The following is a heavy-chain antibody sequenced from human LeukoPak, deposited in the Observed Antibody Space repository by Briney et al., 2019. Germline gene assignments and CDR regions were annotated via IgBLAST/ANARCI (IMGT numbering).Heavy chain of an antibody. J-gene: IGHJ5*01. D-gene: IGHD5-24*01. CDR2: IKTGGGTT. CDR3: ARERSDGYRFDS. Sequence: ASVKVSCKASGYSFTTYHMHWVRQAPGQGLEWMGIIKTGGGTTIYAQRFQGRVSMTGDTSTSTVYMEMSSLTSEDTAVYYCARERSDGYRFDSWGQGTLVTVSS. V-gene: IGHV1-46*01. CDR1: GYSFTTYH.